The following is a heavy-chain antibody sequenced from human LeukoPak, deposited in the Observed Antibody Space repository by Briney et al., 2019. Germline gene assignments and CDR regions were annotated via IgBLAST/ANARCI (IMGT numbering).Heavy chain of an antibody. Sequence: KASETLSLTCNVFGDSMNNYYWSWIRQPPGKGLEWIGNINDSGSTNSNPSLRSRATISVDMSRKHFFLDLSSVTAADTAVYYCARAAHYSGTSDQYTGGWYYFDFWGQGTLVTVSS. V-gene: IGHV4-59*01. CDR2: INDSGST. D-gene: IGHD3-10*01. CDR1: GDSMNNYY. CDR3: ARAAHYSGTSDQYTGGWYYFDF. J-gene: IGHJ4*02.